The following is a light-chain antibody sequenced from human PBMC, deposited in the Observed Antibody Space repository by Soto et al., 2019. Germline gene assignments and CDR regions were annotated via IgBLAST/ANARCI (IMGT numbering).Light chain of an antibody. V-gene: IGKV3-11*01. CDR2: RAS. CDR3: QQRRNWQVT. J-gene: IGKJ5*01. Sequence: EIVMTQSPATLSVSPGQRASLSCRASQSVSTTVAWYHQKPGQAPRLLIYRASTRATGTPARFSGSGSGTDFTLTISSLEPEDFAVYYCQQRRNWQVTFGQGTRLEIK. CDR1: QSVSTT.